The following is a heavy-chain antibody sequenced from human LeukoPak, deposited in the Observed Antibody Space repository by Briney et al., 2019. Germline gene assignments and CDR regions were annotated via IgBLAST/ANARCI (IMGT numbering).Heavy chain of an antibody. D-gene: IGHD6-19*01. CDR3: ARDEGIAVAGVFDY. CDR2: IIPIFGIA. Sequence: SVKLSCKASGGTFSSYAISWVRQAPGQGLGWMGRIIPIFGIANYAQKFQGRVTITADKSTSTAYMELSSLRSEDTAVYYCARDEGIAVAGVFDYWGQGTLVTVSS. CDR1: GGTFSSYA. V-gene: IGHV1-69*04. J-gene: IGHJ4*02.